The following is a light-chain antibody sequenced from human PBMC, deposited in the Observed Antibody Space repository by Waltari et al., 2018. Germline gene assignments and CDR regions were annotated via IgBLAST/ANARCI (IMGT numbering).Light chain of an antibody. CDR2: HAS. Sequence: EIVLTQSPATLSLSPGERATLSCRASQSVSSYLASYQQKPGQHPRLLIYHASTTANGSPARFIGRGSWTAFTLIITNVEPADFAVYYCQQRSDWPPLTFGQGTRLEIK. J-gene: IGKJ5*01. V-gene: IGKV3-11*01. CDR3: QQRSDWPPLT. CDR1: QSVSSY.